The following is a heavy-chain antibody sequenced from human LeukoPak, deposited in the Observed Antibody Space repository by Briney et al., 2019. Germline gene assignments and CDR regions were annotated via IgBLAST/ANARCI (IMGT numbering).Heavy chain of an antibody. V-gene: IGHV4-59*08. CDR1: GGSISNYY. Sequence: SETLSLTCTVSGGSISNYYWSWIRQPPGKGLEWIGYLYNSGRTNYNPSLKSRVTISVDMSTNQFSLKLSSVTAADTAVYFCAILGGGPPMATLDFWGQGTLVTVSS. CDR2: LYNSGRT. CDR3: AILGGGPPMATLDF. J-gene: IGHJ4*02. D-gene: IGHD3-10*01.